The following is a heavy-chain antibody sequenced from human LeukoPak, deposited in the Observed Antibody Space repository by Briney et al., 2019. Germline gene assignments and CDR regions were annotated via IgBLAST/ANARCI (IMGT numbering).Heavy chain of an antibody. CDR1: GGSISSSSYY. CDR3: ARHPPNRGIKYFDL. Sequence: PSETLSLTCTVSGGSISSSSYYWGWIRQPPGKGLEWIGSIYYSGSTYYNPSLKSRVTISVDTSKNQFSLKLSSVTAADTAVYYCARHPPNRGIKYFDLWGRGTLVTVSS. J-gene: IGHJ2*01. CDR2: IYYSGST. D-gene: IGHD7-27*01. V-gene: IGHV4-39*01.